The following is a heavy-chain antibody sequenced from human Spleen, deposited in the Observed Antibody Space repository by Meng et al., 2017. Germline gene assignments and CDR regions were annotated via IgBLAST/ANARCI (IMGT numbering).Heavy chain of an antibody. CDR3: ARDPTGVGYFDY. CDR1: GYTFTTYT. J-gene: IGHJ4*01. D-gene: IGHD3-22*01. Sequence: QVQLVQSGAEVKKPGAPVRISCKASGYTFTTYTIQWARQAPGQSLEWMGWVIAGSGQTKCSQKLQGRVAITRDTSASTVYMDLSSLISEDTAVYYCARDPTGVGYFDYWGHGSLVTVSS. V-gene: IGHV1-3*01. CDR2: VIAGSGQT.